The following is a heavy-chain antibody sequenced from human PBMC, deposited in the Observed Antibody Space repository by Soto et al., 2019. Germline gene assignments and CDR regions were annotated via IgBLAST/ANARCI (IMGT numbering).Heavy chain of an antibody. CDR1: GASISSGDYY. D-gene: IGHD3-22*01. J-gene: IGHJ4*02. V-gene: IGHV4-30-4*01. CDR3: ASASYDSSTYYLDY. CDR2: IYYSGST. Sequence: PSETLSLTCTVSGASISSGDYYWTWIRQPPGKGLEWIGSIYYSGSTYYNPSLKSRVTISVDTSNNQFSLKLSSVTAADTAVYYCASASYDSSTYYLDYWGQGTLVTVSS.